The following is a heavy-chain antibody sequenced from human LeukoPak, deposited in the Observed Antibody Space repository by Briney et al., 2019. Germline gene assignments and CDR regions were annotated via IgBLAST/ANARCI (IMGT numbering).Heavy chain of an antibody. CDR2: ISWNSGSI. Sequence: GGSLRLSCAASGFTFDDYAMHWVRQAPGKGLEWVSGISWNSGSIGYADSVKGRFTISRHNSKNTLYLQMNSLRAEDTAVYYCARGAHLYGDYSHDAFDIWGQGTMVTVSS. CDR1: GFTFDDYA. J-gene: IGHJ3*02. CDR3: ARGAHLYGDYSHDAFDI. D-gene: IGHD4-17*01. V-gene: IGHV3-9*01.